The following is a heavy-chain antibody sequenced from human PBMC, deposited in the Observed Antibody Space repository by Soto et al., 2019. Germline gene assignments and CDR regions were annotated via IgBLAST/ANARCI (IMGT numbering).Heavy chain of an antibody. Sequence: QVQLQESGPGLVKPSETLSLTCTVSGGSISSYYWSWIRQPPGKGLGWIGYIYYSGSTNYNPSLKSRVNIAVDTSKNQFSVQLSSVTAADTAVYYCARIQLERLAFDIWGQGTMVTVSS. CDR1: GGSISSYY. J-gene: IGHJ3*02. D-gene: IGHD1-1*01. CDR3: ARIQLERLAFDI. V-gene: IGHV4-59*08. CDR2: IYYSGST.